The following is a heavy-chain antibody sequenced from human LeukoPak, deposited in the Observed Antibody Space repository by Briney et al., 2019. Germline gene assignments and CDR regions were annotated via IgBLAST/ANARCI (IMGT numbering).Heavy chain of an antibody. CDR2: VTSRGVGT. D-gene: IGHD4-17*01. Sequence: GGSLRLSCTDSGFTFSSYALAWVRQAPGKGLEWVATVTSRGVGTHYADSVKGRFTISRDNSKNTIYLQMNSLRAEDTAIYYCGSDPNGDYVGALGYWGRGTLVTVSS. J-gene: IGHJ4*01. CDR3: GSDPNGDYVGALGY. CDR1: GFTFSSYA. V-gene: IGHV3-23*01.